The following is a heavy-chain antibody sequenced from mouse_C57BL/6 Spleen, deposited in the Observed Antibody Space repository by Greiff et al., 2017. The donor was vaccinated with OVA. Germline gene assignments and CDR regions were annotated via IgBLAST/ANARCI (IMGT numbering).Heavy chain of an antibody. J-gene: IGHJ2*01. CDR1: GYTFTDYN. D-gene: IGHD4-1*02. CDR3: ARSNWDRDYFDY. CDR2: INPNNGGT. V-gene: IGHV1-22*01. Sequence: EVQLVESGPELVKPGASVKMSCKASGYTFTDYNMHWVKQSHGKSLEWIGYINPNNGGTSYNQKFKGKATLTVNKSSSTAYMELRSLTSEDSAVYYCARSNWDRDYFDYWGQGTTLTVSS.